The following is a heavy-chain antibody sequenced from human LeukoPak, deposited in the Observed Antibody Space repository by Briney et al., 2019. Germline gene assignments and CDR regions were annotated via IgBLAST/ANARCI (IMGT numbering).Heavy chain of an antibody. D-gene: IGHD2-2*01. CDR1: GGSISSYY. Sequence: PSETLSLTCTVSGGSISSYYWSWIRQPPGKGLEWIGYIYYSGSTNYNPSLKSRVTISVDTSKNQFSLKLSSVTAADTAVYYCASFDCSSTSCYVYYWGQGTLVTVSS. CDR2: IYYSGST. V-gene: IGHV4-59*12. CDR3: ASFDCSSTSCYVYY. J-gene: IGHJ4*02.